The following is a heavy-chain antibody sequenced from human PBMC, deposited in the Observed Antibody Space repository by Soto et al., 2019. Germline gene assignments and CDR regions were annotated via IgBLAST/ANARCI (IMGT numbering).Heavy chain of an antibody. CDR3: ARRKAMTTVTTSGFYYYYGMDV. CDR2: IIPIFGTA. J-gene: IGHJ6*02. D-gene: IGHD4-17*01. Sequence: SVEVSCKASGGTFSSYAISWVRQAPGQGLEWMGGIIPIFGTANYAQKFQGRVTITADESTSTAYMELSSLRSEDTAVYYCARRKAMTTVTTSGFYYYYGMDVWGQGTTVTVSS. V-gene: IGHV1-69*13. CDR1: GGTFSSYA.